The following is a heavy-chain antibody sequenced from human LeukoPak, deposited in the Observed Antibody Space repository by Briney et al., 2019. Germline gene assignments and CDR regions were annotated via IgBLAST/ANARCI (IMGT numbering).Heavy chain of an antibody. D-gene: IGHD3-10*01. Sequence: PGGSLRLSCAASGFTVSSNYMSWVRQAPGKGLEWVSVIYSGGSTDYADSVKGRFTISRDNSKNTLYLQMNSLRAEDTAVYYCAVSNYGSGSYYFQHWGQGTLVTVSS. V-gene: IGHV3-53*01. CDR2: IYSGGST. CDR3: AVSNYGSGSYYFQH. J-gene: IGHJ1*01. CDR1: GFTVSSNY.